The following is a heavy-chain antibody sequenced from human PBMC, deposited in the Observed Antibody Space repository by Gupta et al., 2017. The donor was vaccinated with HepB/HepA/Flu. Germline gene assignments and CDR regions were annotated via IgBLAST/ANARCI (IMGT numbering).Heavy chain of an antibody. CDR2: ISAYNGNT. Sequence: QVQLVQSGAEVKKPGASVKVSCKASGYTFTSYGISWVRQAPGQGLEWMGWISAYNGNTNYAQKLQGRVTMTTDTSTSTAYMELRSLRSDDTAVYYCARDRDIVVVPAAITHYYYGMDVWGQGTTVTVSS. CDR3: ARDRDIVVVPAAITHYYYGMDV. J-gene: IGHJ6*02. V-gene: IGHV1-18*01. CDR1: GYTFTSYG. D-gene: IGHD2-2*02.